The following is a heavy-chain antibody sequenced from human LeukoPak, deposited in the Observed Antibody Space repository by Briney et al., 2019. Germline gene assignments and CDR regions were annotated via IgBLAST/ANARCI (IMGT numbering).Heavy chain of an antibody. V-gene: IGHV3-7*03. CDR2: IKQDGSEK. J-gene: IGHJ4*02. D-gene: IGHD5-24*01. Sequence: AGGSLRLSCAASGFTFSSYAMHWVRQAPGKGLEWVANIKQDGSEKYYVDSVNGRFTISRDNTRNSLYLQMNSLRVEDTAMYYCARGMGDYWGQGTLVTVSS. CDR3: ARGMGDY. CDR1: GFTFSSYA.